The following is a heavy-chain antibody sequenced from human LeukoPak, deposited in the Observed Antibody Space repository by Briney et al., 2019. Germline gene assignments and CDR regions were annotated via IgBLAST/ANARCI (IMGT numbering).Heavy chain of an antibody. CDR1: GGSISSYY. Sequence: SETLXLTCTVSGGSISSYYWSWIRQPPGKGLEWIGYIYYSGSTNYNPSLKSRVTISIDKSKNQFSLKLTSVTAADTAVYYCARETLYGMDVWGQGTTVTLSS. CDR2: IYYSGST. V-gene: IGHV4-59*12. J-gene: IGHJ6*02. CDR3: ARETLYGMDV.